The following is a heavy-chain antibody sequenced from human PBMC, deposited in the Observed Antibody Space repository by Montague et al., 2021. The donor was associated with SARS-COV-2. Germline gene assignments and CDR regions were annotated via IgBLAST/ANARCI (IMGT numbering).Heavy chain of an antibody. V-gene: IGHV3-21*04. J-gene: IGHJ4*02. CDR1: GFIFSNYA. CDR2: MSGSGVRR. CDR3: ARDPNWGAH. D-gene: IGHD7-27*01. Sequence: SLRLSCAASGFIFSNYAMTWVRQAPGKGLEWVSTMSGSGVRRDYADSVKGRFTISRDNARNSLYLQLNNLRAEDTAVYYCARDPNWGAHWGQGNLVTVSS.